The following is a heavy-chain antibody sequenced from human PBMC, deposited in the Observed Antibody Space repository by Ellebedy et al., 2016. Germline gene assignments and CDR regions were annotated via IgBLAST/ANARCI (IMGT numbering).Heavy chain of an antibody. Sequence: GESLKISCTASGFTFGDYAMHWGRHAPGRGLEWGSGSSWNSDIIGLADAVKGRFTISRDNAKNSLYLQMNNLRPEDTALYYCAKDVLRGLYYFDSWGQGTQVSVSS. CDR1: GFTFGDYA. CDR3: AKDVLRGLYYFDS. J-gene: IGHJ4*02. CDR2: SSWNSDII. V-gene: IGHV3-9*01. D-gene: IGHD3-10*01.